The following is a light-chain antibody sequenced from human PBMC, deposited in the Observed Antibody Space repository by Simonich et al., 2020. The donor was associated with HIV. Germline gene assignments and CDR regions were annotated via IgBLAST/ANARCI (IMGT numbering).Light chain of an antibody. CDR3: QQANSFPLT. V-gene: IGKV1-NL1*01. Sequence: DIQMTQSPSSLSASVGDRVTITCRARQDISHSLVWYQQKPGKAPKLLLYGASRLESGVPSRFSGSGSVTDYTLTISSLQPEDFATYYCQQANSFPLTFGGGTKVEIK. CDR1: QDISHS. J-gene: IGKJ4*01. CDR2: GAS.